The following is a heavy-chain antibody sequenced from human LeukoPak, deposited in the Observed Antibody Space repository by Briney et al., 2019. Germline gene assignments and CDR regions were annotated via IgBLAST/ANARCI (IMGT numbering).Heavy chain of an antibody. CDR1: GFTFSSYG. J-gene: IGHJ6*03. Sequence: PGWSLRLSCAASGFTFSSYGMHWVRQAPGKGLEWVAVIWYDGSNKYYADSVKGRFTISRDNSKNTLYLQMNSLRAEDTAVYYCARSGYCSSTSCPKYYYYYYMDVWGKGTTVTVSS. D-gene: IGHD2-2*01. CDR3: ARSGYCSSTSCPKYYYYYYMDV. V-gene: IGHV3-33*01. CDR2: IWYDGSNK.